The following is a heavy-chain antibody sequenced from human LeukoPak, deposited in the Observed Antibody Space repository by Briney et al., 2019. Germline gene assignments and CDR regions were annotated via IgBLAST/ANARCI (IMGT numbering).Heavy chain of an antibody. Sequence: PGGSLRLSCSASGFTFSSYAMHWVRQAPGKGLEWVSVISGNGGGIYYADSVKGRFTISRDNSKNTLYLEMNSLRVEDTAVYSCANVFRTQVVPIPVQNYWGQGTLVTVSS. V-gene: IGHV3-23*01. CDR1: GFTFSSYA. CDR2: ISGNGGGI. J-gene: IGHJ4*02. D-gene: IGHD2-2*01. CDR3: ANVFRTQVVPIPVQNY.